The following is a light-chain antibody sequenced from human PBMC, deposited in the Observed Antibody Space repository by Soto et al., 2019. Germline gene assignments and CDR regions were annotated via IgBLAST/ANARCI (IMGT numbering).Light chain of an antibody. CDR3: NSYAGRNTLYF. CDR2: EVS. Sequence: QSALTQPPSASGSPGQSVTISCTGTSSDVGGYNYVSWYQQHPGKAPKLMIYEVSKRPSGVPDRFSGSKSGNTASLPVSGFRAEDEAGYYCNSYAGRNTLYFFGTGTKVTVL. J-gene: IGLJ1*01. V-gene: IGLV2-8*01. CDR1: SSDVGGYNY.